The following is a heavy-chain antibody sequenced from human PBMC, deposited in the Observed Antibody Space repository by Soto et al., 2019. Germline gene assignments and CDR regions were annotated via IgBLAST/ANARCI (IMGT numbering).Heavy chain of an antibody. D-gene: IGHD6-13*01. CDR2: IWYDGSNK. Sequence: QVQLVESGGGVVQPGRSLRLSCAASGFTFSSYGMHWVRQAPGKGLEWVAVIWYDGSNKYYADSVKGRFTISRDNSKNTLYLQMNSLRAEDTAVYYCARAATYSSSWYLDYWGQGTLVTVSS. J-gene: IGHJ4*02. CDR1: GFTFSSYG. V-gene: IGHV3-33*01. CDR3: ARAATYSSSWYLDY.